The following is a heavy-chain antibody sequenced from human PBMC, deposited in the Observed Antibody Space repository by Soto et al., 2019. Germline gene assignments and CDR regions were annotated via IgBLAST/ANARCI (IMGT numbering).Heavy chain of an antibody. J-gene: IGHJ6*02. Sequence: QVQLVESGGGVVQPGRSLRLSCAASGFTFSSYGMHWVRQAPGKGLEWVAVIWYDGSNKYYADSVRGRFTISRDNSKYTLYLQMNSLRAEDTAVYYCARDFSSRWPYGIDVWGQGTTVTVSS. CDR2: IWYDGSNK. CDR1: GFTFSSYG. CDR3: ARDFSSRWPYGIDV. D-gene: IGHD6-13*01. V-gene: IGHV3-33*01.